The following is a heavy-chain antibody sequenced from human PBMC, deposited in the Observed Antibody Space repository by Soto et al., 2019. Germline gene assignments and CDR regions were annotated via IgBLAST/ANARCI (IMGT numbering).Heavy chain of an antibody. CDR1: GFAFSSYA. D-gene: IGHD5-12*01. Sequence: GGSLRLSCAASGFAFSSYAMSWVRQAPGKGLEWVSSIRGSGGDTNYADSVKGRFTISRDYSKNTLYLQMNSLRAEDTAVYYCAKALNMVSTIGDFDYWGQGTLVTVSS. CDR3: AKALNMVSTIGDFDY. V-gene: IGHV3-23*01. CDR2: IRGSGGDT. J-gene: IGHJ4*02.